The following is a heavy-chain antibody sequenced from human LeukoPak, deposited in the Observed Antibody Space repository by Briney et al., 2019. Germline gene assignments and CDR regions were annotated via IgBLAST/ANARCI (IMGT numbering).Heavy chain of an antibody. J-gene: IGHJ5*02. CDR3: ARDRVRGTITYAGFDP. Sequence: SETLSLTCTVSGGSISSGGYYWSWIRQHPGGGLKWIGYIYYSGSTYYNPSLKSRVTISIDTSKNQISLKLSSVTAADTAVYYCARDRVRGTITYAGFDPWGQGTLVTVSS. CDR1: GGSISSGGYY. D-gene: IGHD3-10*01. V-gene: IGHV4-31*03. CDR2: IYYSGST.